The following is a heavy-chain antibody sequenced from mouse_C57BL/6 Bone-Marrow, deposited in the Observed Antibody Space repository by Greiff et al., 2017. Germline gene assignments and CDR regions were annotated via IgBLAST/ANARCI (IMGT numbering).Heavy chain of an antibody. Sequence: EVKLVESGGGLVKPGGSLKLSCAASGFTFSSYAMSWVRQTPEKRLEWVATISDGGSYTYYPDNVKGRFTISRDNAKNNLYLQMSHLKSEDTAMYYVARGRTIVTYWYFDVWGTGTTVTVSS. V-gene: IGHV5-4*03. D-gene: IGHD2-5*01. CDR3: ARGRTIVTYWYFDV. J-gene: IGHJ1*03. CDR1: GFTFSSYA. CDR2: ISDGGSYT.